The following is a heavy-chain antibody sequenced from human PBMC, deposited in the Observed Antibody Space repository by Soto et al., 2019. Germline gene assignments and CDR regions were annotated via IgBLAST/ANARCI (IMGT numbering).Heavy chain of an antibody. V-gene: IGHV4-31*03. CDR2: IYYSGST. J-gene: IGHJ6*03. Sequence: SETLSLTCTVSGGSISSGGYYWSWIRQHPGKGLEWIGYIYYSGSTYYNPSLKGRVTVSVDTSKNQFSLKLSSVTAADTAVYYCARDRWELQPDYYYYYYMDVWGKGTTVTVSS. D-gene: IGHD1-26*01. CDR1: GGSISSGGYY. CDR3: ARDRWELQPDYYYYYYMDV.